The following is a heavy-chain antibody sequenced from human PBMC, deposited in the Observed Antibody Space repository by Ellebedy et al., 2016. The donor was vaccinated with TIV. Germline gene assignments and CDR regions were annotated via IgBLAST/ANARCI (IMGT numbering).Heavy chain of an antibody. CDR3: ARGGYCSSTSCAPADAFDV. Sequence: GESLKISCAASGFPFSTYVMHWVRQAPGKGLEWAAVIWSDGSSKYYADSVKGRFTISGDSFKNTVYLQMTSLRADDTAVYYCARGGYCSSTSCAPADAFDVWGPGTEVTISS. CDR1: GFPFSTYV. J-gene: IGHJ3*01. CDR2: IWSDGSSK. V-gene: IGHV3-33*01. D-gene: IGHD2-2*01.